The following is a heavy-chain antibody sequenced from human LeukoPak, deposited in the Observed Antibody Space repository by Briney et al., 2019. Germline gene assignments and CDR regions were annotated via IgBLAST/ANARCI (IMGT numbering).Heavy chain of an antibody. Sequence: SETLSLTCTVSGGSISSYYWSWIRQPPGKGLEWIGYIYYSGSTNYNPSLKSRVTISVDTSKNQFSLKLSSVTAADTAVYYCARRRSCTSCYVTFDYWGQGTLVTVSS. V-gene: IGHV4-59*12. D-gene: IGHD2-2*01. CDR1: GGSISSYY. J-gene: IGHJ4*02. CDR2: IYYSGST. CDR3: ARRRSCTSCYVTFDY.